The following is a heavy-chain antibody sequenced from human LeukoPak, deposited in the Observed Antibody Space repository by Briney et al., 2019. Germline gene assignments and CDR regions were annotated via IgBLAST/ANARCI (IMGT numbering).Heavy chain of an antibody. D-gene: IGHD4-17*01. V-gene: IGHV3-21*01. J-gene: IGHJ4*02. Sequence: GGSLRLSCAASGFTFTSYSLNWVRQAPGKGLEWVSSISSSSNYISYADSVKGRFTISRDNAKNSLYLQMNSLTAEDTAVYYCARDGYGDYFFDYWGQGTLVTVSS. CDR1: GFTFTSYS. CDR2: ISSSSNYI. CDR3: ARDGYGDYFFDY.